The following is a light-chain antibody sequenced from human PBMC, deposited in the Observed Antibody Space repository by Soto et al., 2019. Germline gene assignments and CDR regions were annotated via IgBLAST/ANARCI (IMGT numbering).Light chain of an antibody. V-gene: IGLV2-14*01. Sequence: QSALTQPASVSGSPGQSITISCTGTSSDVGGYDYVSWYQQHPGEGPKLMIYDVSNRPSGVSNRFSGSKSGNTASLTISGLQAEDEADYYCSSYTSSSTYVFGSGTKVT. CDR1: SSDVGGYDY. CDR3: SSYTSSSTYV. J-gene: IGLJ1*01. CDR2: DVS.